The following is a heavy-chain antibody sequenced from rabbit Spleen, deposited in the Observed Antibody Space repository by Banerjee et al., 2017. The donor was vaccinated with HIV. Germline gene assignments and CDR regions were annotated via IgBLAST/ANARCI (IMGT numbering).Heavy chain of an antibody. CDR1: GFDFSSYYM. CDR3: ARDTGSSFSSYGMDL. J-gene: IGHJ6*01. D-gene: IGHD8-1*01. CDR2: IAGSSSGFT. Sequence: QEQLKETGGGLVQPGGSLTLSCKASGFDFSSYYMSWVRQAPGKGLEWIACIAGSSSGFTYSATWAKGRFTCSKTSSTTVTLQMTSLTVADTATYFCARDTGSSFSSYGMDLWGQGTLVTVS. V-gene: IGHV1S45*01.